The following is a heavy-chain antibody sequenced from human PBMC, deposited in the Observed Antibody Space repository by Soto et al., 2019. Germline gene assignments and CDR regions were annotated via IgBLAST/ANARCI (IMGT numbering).Heavy chain of an antibody. CDR3: ARGRGSGSYYPYYYYYYMDV. CDR1: GGSFSGYY. V-gene: IGHV4-34*01. CDR2: INHSGST. Sequence: KTSETLSLTCAVYGGSFSGYYWSWIRQPPGKGLEWIGEINHSGSTNYNPSLKSRVTISVDTSKNQFSLKLSSVTAADTAVYYCARGRGSGSYYPYYYYYYMDVWGKGTTVTVSS. D-gene: IGHD3-10*01. J-gene: IGHJ6*03.